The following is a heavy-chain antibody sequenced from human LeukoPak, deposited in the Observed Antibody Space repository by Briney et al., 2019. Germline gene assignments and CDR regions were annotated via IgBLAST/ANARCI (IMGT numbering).Heavy chain of an antibody. D-gene: IGHD5-18*01. V-gene: IGHV1-69*06. CDR1: GGTFSSYA. CDR2: IIPIFGTA. Sequence: SVKVSCKASGGTFSSYAISWVRQAPGQGLEWMGGIIPIFGTANYAQKFQGRVTITADKSTSTAYMELSSLRAEDTAVYYCARDGYSYVFYYYYYYMDVWGKGTTVTISS. CDR3: ARDGYSYVFYYYYYYMDV. J-gene: IGHJ6*03.